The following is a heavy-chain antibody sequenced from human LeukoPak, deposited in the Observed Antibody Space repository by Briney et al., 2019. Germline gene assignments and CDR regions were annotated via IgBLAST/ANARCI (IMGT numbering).Heavy chain of an antibody. CDR3: ARDLDYTMIVVVPTEEAFDI. V-gene: IGHV3-48*01. J-gene: IGHJ3*02. Sequence: PGGSLRLSCAASGFTFSSYSMNWVRQAPGKGLEWASYISSSSSTIYYADSVKGRFTISRDNAKNSLYLQMNSLRAEDTAVYYCARDLDYTMIVVVPTEEAFDIWGQGTMVTVSS. CDR2: ISSSSSTI. CDR1: GFTFSSYS. D-gene: IGHD3-22*01.